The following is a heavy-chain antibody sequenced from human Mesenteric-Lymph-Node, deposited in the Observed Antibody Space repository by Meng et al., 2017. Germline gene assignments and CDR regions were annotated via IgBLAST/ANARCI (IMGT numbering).Heavy chain of an antibody. D-gene: IGHD6-19*01. CDR1: GFTFSSYA. CDR2: ISGSGGGT. Sequence: GESLKIPRAAPGFTFSSYAMSWVRQAPGKGLEWVSAISGSGGGTYYADSVKGRFTISRDNSKNTLYLQMNSLRAEDTAVYYCAKDLCSIAVAGRFDYWGQGTLVTVSS. CDR3: AKDLCSIAVAGRFDY. V-gene: IGHV3-23*01. J-gene: IGHJ4*02.